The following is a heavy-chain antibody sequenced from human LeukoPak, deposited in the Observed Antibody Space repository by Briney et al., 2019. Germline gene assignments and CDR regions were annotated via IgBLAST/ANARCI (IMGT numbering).Heavy chain of an antibody. CDR1: GYSFTSYW. D-gene: IGHD2-15*01. Sequence: GESLKISCKGSGYSFTSYWIGWVRQMPGKGLEWMGIIYPGDSDTRYSPSFQGQVTISADKSISTAYLQWSSLKASDTAMYYCARLPYCSGGSCGGYMDVWGKGTTVTVSS. CDR3: ARLPYCSGGSCGGYMDV. CDR2: IYPGDSDT. V-gene: IGHV5-51*01. J-gene: IGHJ6*03.